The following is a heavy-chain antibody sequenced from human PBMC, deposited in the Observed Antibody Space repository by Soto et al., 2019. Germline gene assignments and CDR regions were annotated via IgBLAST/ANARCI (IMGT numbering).Heavy chain of an antibody. CDR2: TWPDGGKK. CDR3: ARDDQGHDGYGGGMDV. J-gene: IGHJ6*02. D-gene: IGHD5-12*01. CDR1: GFTFSSYG. V-gene: IGHV3-33*01. Sequence: QMQLVASGGGVVQPGRSLRHSCTASGFTFSSYGMHWVRQAPGKGLEWVAVTWPDGGKKYYADSVKGRFTISRDNSKNGLYLQMNSLRGEDTAVYYWARDDQGHDGYGGGMDVWGRGSTVTVSS.